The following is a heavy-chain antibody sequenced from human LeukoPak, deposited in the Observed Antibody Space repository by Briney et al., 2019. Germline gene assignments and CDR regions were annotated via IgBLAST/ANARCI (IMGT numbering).Heavy chain of an antibody. CDR2: INHSGST. CDR1: GGSFSGYY. V-gene: IGHV4-34*01. CDR3: ARGRLRVDWFDP. J-gene: IGHJ5*02. Sequence: SETLSLTCALYGGSFSGYYWSWIRQPPGKGLEWIGEINHSGSTNYNPSLKSRVTISVDTSKNQFSLKLSSVTAADTAVYYCARGRLRVDWFDPWGQGTLVTVSS.